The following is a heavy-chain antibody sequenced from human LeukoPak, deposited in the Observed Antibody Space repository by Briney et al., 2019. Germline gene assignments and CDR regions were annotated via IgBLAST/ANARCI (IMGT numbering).Heavy chain of an antibody. CDR1: GGSISSGGYS. CDR2: IYHSGST. CDR3: AFPLDYGDYADAFDI. D-gene: IGHD4-17*01. J-gene: IGHJ3*02. Sequence: SETLSLTCAVSGGSISSGGYSWSWIRQPPGKGLEWIGYIYHSGSTYYNPSLKSRVTISVDTSKNQFSLKLSSVTAADTAVYYCAFPLDYGDYADAFDIWGQGTMVTVSS. V-gene: IGHV4-30-2*01.